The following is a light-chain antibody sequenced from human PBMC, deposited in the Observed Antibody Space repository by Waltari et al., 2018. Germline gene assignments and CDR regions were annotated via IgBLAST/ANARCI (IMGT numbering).Light chain of an antibody. CDR3: QTWDRRIPI. J-gene: IGLJ2*01. V-gene: IGLV3-1*01. CDR2: ENR. Sequence: YQHKSGQSPILVIFENRRRPLVVPERFSGSNSGNTATLTISGTQTLDEADYYCQTWDRRIPIFGGGTKLTVL.